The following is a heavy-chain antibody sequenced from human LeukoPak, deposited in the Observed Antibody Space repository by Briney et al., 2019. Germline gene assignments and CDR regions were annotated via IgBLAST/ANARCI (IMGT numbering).Heavy chain of an antibody. CDR3: AGHPRLADFDN. Sequence: SETLSLTCSVSGGSITGYYWSWLRQPPGKGLEWIGYIYNSGSTSNPSLKSRVTISEDTSKNQFSPKLSSVTAADTAVYYCAGHPRLADFDNWGQGTLVTVST. D-gene: IGHD3-9*01. CDR1: GGSITGYY. V-gene: IGHV4-59*08. J-gene: IGHJ4*02. CDR2: IYNSGST.